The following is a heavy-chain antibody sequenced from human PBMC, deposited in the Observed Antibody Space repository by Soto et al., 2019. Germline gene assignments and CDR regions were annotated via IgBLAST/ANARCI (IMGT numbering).Heavy chain of an antibody. J-gene: IGHJ6*02. CDR1: GFTSSSYE. Sequence: GGSLRLSCAASGFTSSSYEMNWVRQAPGKGLEWVSYISSSGSTIYYADSVKGRFTISRDNAKNSLYLQMHSLRAEDTAVYYCARSGFLEVYGMDVWGQGTTVTVSS. V-gene: IGHV3-48*03. D-gene: IGHD3-3*01. CDR2: ISSSGSTI. CDR3: ARSGFLEVYGMDV.